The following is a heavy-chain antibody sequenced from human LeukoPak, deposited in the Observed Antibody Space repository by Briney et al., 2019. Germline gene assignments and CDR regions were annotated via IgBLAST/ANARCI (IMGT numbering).Heavy chain of an antibody. CDR1: GFTFSSYS. Sequence: GGSLRLSCAASGFTFSSYSVNWVRQAPGKGLEWVSSISSSSSYIYYADSVKGRFTISRDNAKNSLYLQMHSLRAEDTAVYYCARGNKGVYYDFWSGYYPTKQDDAFDIWGQGTMVTVSS. CDR2: ISSSSSYI. D-gene: IGHD3-3*01. CDR3: ARGNKGVYYDFWSGYYPTKQDDAFDI. J-gene: IGHJ3*02. V-gene: IGHV3-21*01.